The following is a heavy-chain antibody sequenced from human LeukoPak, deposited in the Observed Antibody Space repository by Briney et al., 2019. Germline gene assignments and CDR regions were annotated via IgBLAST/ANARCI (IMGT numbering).Heavy chain of an antibody. CDR2: INPDSGFT. CDR1: GYKFTDDY. J-gene: IGHJ4*02. CDR3: APTAEAYTSWWKV. V-gene: IGHV1-2*02. Sequence: ASVKVSCKASGYKFTDDYMHWVRQAPGQGLEFMGWINPDSGFTNYAQKFKGRVNMTRDTSISTAYSEVRSLTSDDTAVYYCAPTAEAYTSWWKVWGQGTLVTVSS. D-gene: IGHD3-16*01.